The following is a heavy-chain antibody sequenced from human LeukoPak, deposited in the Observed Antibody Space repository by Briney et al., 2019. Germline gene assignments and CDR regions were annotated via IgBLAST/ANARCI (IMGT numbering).Heavy chain of an antibody. V-gene: IGHV4-59*01. D-gene: IGHD2/OR15-2a*01. CDR2: INYSGST. J-gene: IGHJ2*01. CDR1: GASISTYY. Sequence: SQTLSLTCTVSGASISTYYWSWIRQHPRNRLEWIGYINYSGSTTYNPSLKSRVTISVDTSKNQFSLNLSSVTAADTAVYYCARGSTSHHWHIGLWGRGTLVTVSS. CDR3: ARGSTSHHWHIGL.